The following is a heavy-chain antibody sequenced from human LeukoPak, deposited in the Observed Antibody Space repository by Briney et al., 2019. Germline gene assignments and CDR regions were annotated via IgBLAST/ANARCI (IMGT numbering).Heavy chain of an antibody. Sequence: GGSLRLSCAASGFTFSNAWMSWVRQAPGKGLEWVSYISSSSSNIDYADSVKGRFTISRDNAKNSLYLQMNSLRDEDTAVYYCASAGAVRGQGTLVTVSS. J-gene: IGHJ4*02. CDR2: ISSSSSNI. V-gene: IGHV3-48*02. CDR1: GFTFSNAW. CDR3: ASAGAV. D-gene: IGHD3-16*01.